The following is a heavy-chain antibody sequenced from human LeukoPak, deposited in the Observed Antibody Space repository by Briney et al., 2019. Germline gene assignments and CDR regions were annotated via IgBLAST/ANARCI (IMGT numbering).Heavy chain of an antibody. D-gene: IGHD1-26*01. J-gene: IGHJ4*02. CDR3: ARGATYAYYQDY. CDR1: GFTFSSHW. Sequence: QSGGSLRLSCADSGFTFSSHWMHWVRQAPGKGLVWVSRIKYDASSTSYADSVKGRFTISRDNAKNTLYLQMNSLRAEDTAVYYCARGATYAYYQDYWGQGTLVTVPS. CDR2: IKYDASST. V-gene: IGHV3-74*01.